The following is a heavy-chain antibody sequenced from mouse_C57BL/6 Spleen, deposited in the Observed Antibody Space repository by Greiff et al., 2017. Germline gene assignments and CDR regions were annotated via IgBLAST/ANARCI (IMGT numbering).Heavy chain of an antibody. D-gene: IGHD1-1*01. Sequence: EVQLQESGPGLVKPSQSLSLTCSVTGYSITSGYYWNWIRPFPGNKLEWLGYISYDGSNNYNPSLNNRISITRDTYKNQCVLKLKSVITEDTATYYCARALYGSSFDYWGQGTTLTVSS. V-gene: IGHV3-6*01. CDR2: ISYDGSN. J-gene: IGHJ2*01. CDR3: ARALYGSSFDY. CDR1: GYSITSGYY.